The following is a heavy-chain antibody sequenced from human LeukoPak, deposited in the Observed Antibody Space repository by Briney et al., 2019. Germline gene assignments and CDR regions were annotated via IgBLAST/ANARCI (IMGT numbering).Heavy chain of an antibody. CDR3: ARDPPAVSINTYA. CDR2: IFSHGET. CDR1: GFTVGNNY. D-gene: IGHD2-8*01. J-gene: IGHJ4*02. Sequence: TGGSLRLSCAASGFTVGNNYMNWVRQAPGKGLEWVSLIFSHGETSYADSVKGRFTISRDNSKNTLYLQMNGPRVEDTAVYYCARDPPAVSINTYAWGQGTLVTVSS. V-gene: IGHV3-66*01.